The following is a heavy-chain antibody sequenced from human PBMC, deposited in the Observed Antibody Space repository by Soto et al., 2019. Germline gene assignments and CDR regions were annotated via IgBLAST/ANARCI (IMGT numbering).Heavy chain of an antibody. J-gene: IGHJ6*02. CDR1: GYSFTSYW. V-gene: IGHV5-10-1*01. D-gene: IGHD3-3*01. Sequence: GESLKISCKGSGYSFTSYWISWVRQMPGKGLEWMGRIDPSDSYTNYSPSFQGHVTISADKSISTAYLQWSSLKASDTAMYYCERFHFSCERWSGYCRNYYCFDVWGQGTMVTVSS. CDR2: IDPSDSYT. CDR3: ERFHFSCERWSGYCRNYYCFDV.